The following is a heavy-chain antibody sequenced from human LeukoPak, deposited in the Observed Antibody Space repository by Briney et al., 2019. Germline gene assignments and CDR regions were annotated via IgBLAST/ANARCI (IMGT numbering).Heavy chain of an antibody. D-gene: IGHD3-9*01. Sequence: SVKVSCKASGYTFTSYYVHWVRQAPGHGLEWMGRIIPLFGAPSYAQRFQGNVTISADKSTDTTYMELTRLTSEDTAVYYCTMGPTASLGRPFERWGQGTLVTVSS. J-gene: IGHJ4*02. CDR1: GYTFTSYY. V-gene: IGHV1-69*06. CDR3: TMGPTASLGRPFER. CDR2: IIPLFGAP.